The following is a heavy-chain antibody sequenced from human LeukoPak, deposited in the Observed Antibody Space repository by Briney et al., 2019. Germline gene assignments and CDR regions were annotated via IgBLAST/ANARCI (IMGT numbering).Heavy chain of an antibody. CDR1: RFTLTNAW. CDR2: INSKTDGRTT. D-gene: IGHD2-2*01. V-gene: IGHV3-15*01. J-gene: IGHJ6*02. Sequence: RGSLRPSCAPPRFTLTNAWTCSVRQAPGKGLEWDARINSKTDGRTTDYGAPVKGRFTISRDDSKTTLDLQMNSLKTEDTAVYYCTTGGPAVPAAIDAVDVWGQGTTVTGSS. CDR3: TTGGPAVPAAIDAVDV.